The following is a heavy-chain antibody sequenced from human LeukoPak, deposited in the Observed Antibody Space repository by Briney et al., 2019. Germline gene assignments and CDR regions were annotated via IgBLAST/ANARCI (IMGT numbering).Heavy chain of an antibody. V-gene: IGHV4-59*12. J-gene: IGHJ5*02. CDR2: IYYSGST. CDR3: AGFLGEFGESNWFDP. Sequence: SETLSLTCTVSGGSISSYYWSWIRQPPGKGLEWIGYIYYSGSTNYNPSLKSRVTISVDTSKNQFSLKLSSVTAADTAVYYCAGFLGEFGESNWFDPWGQGTLVTVSS. CDR1: GGSISSYY. D-gene: IGHD3-10*01.